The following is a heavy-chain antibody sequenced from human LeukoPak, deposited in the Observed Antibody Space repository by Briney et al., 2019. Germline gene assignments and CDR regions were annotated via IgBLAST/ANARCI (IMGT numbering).Heavy chain of an antibody. CDR1: GYTFTSYY. CDR3: ARAGVGATEIDY. CDR2: INPSGSST. J-gene: IGHJ4*02. Sequence: ASVKVSCKASGYTFTSYYMHWVRQAPGQGLEWMGIINPSGSSTSYAQKFQGRVTMTRDMSTSTVYMELSSLRSEDTAVYYCARAGVGATEIDYWGQGTLVTVSS. V-gene: IGHV1-46*01. D-gene: IGHD1-26*01.